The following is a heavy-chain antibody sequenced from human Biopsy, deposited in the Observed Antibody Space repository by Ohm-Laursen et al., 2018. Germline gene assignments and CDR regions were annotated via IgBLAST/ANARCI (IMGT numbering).Heavy chain of an antibody. CDR1: GYTFNDYF. CDR2: VHPNSGAT. CDR3: ARVPAYPSIDGYYGLDL. D-gene: IGHD3-9*01. Sequence: ASVKVSCKVSGYTFNDYFIHWVRQSPGQGLEWMGWVHPNSGATNSAEKFRGRVTLTRDTSIGAVYIELRRLKSDDAAVYYCARVPAYPSIDGYYGLDLWDQGTTVIVSS. V-gene: IGHV1-2*02. J-gene: IGHJ6*02.